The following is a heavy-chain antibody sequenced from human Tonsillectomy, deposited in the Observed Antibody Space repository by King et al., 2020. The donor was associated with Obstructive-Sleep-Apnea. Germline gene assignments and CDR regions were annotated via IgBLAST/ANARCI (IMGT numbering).Heavy chain of an antibody. CDR1: GGSISSGDYY. J-gene: IGHJ5*02. CDR2: IYYSGST. D-gene: IGHD4-17*01. Sequence: VQLQESGPGLVKPSQTLSLTCTVSGGSISSGDYYWRWIRQPPGKGLEWIGYIYYSGSTYYNPSLKSRVTISVDTSKNQFSLKLSSVTAADTAVYYCARENGDYGWFDPWGQGTLVTVSS. V-gene: IGHV4-30-4*01. CDR3: ARENGDYGWFDP.